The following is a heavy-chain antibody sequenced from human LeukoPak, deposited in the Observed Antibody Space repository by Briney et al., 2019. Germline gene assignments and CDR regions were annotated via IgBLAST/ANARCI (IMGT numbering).Heavy chain of an antibody. D-gene: IGHD3-22*01. J-gene: IGHJ4*02. CDR3: ATYYYDSSGYYEDY. V-gene: IGHV1-69*01. Sequence: SVKVSCEASGGTFSSYAISWVRQAPGQGLEWMGGIIPIFGTANYAQKFQGRVTITADESTSTAYMELSSLRSEDTVVYYCATYYYDSSGYYEDYWGQGTLVTVSS. CDR2: IIPIFGTA. CDR1: GGTFSSYA.